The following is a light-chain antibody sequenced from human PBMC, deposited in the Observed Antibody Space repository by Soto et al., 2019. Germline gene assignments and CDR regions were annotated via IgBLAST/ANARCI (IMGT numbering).Light chain of an antibody. CDR3: SSYTGSRTPDV. J-gene: IGLJ1*01. Sequence: QSVRTQPASVSGSPGQSITIPCTGTSSDIGGYNYVSWYQQHPGKAPKLIIYEVSNRPSGVSNRFSASKSDNTASLTISRLQAEDEADYYCSSYTGSRTPDVFGTGTKVTVL. CDR2: EVS. V-gene: IGLV2-14*01. CDR1: SSDIGGYNY.